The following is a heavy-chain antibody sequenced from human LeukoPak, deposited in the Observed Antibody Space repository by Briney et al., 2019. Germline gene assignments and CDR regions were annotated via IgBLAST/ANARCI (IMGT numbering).Heavy chain of an antibody. Sequence: SETLSLTCTVSGYSISSGYYWGWIRQPPGKGLEWIGSIYHSGRTYYNPSLKSRVTISVDTSKNQFSLKLSSVTAADTAVYYCARGQRRYYYDSSGYYYYWGQGTLVTVSS. V-gene: IGHV4-38-2*02. J-gene: IGHJ4*02. CDR1: GYSISSGYY. CDR3: ARGQRRYYYDSSGYYYY. CDR2: IYHSGRT. D-gene: IGHD3-22*01.